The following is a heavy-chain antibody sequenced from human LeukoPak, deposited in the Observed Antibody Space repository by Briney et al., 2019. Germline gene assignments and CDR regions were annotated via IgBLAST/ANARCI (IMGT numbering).Heavy chain of an antibody. J-gene: IGHJ4*02. D-gene: IGHD3-3*01. Sequence: GGSLRLSCAASGFTFSDYYMSWIRQAPGKGLEWVSHISSSGSTIYYADSVKGRFTISRDNAKNSLYLQMNSLRAEDTAVYYCARDISYYDFWSGYYTVDDYWGQGTLVTVSS. CDR3: ARDISYYDFWSGYYTVDDY. CDR1: GFTFSDYY. V-gene: IGHV3-11*01. CDR2: ISSSGSTI.